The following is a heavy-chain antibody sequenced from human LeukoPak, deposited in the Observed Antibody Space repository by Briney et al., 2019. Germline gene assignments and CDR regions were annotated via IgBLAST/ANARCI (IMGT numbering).Heavy chain of an antibody. Sequence: GGSLGLSCAASGFTFSSYWMSWVRQAPGKGLEWVANIKQDGSEKYYVDSVKGRFTISRDNAKNSLYLQMNSLRAEDTAVYYCARDYHCSGGSCYLANDYWGQGTLVTVSS. V-gene: IGHV3-7*01. CDR3: ARDYHCSGGSCYLANDY. J-gene: IGHJ4*02. CDR1: GFTFSSYW. D-gene: IGHD2-15*01. CDR2: IKQDGSEK.